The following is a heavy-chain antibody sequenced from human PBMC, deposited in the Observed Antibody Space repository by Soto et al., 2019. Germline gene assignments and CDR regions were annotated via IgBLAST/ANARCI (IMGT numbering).Heavy chain of an antibody. J-gene: IGHJ4*02. CDR3: ARQRAQQLVNMIDY. D-gene: IGHD6-13*01. CDR2: IYYSGST. V-gene: IGHV4-59*08. Sequence: SETLSLTCTVSGGSISSYYWSWIRQPPGKGLEWIGYIYYSGSTNYNPSLKSRVTISVDTSKNQFSLKLSSVTAADTAVYYCARQRAQQLVNMIDYWGQGTLVTVSS. CDR1: GGSISSYY.